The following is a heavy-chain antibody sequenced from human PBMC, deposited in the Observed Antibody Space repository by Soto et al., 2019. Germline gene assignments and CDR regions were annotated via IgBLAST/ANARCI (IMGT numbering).Heavy chain of an antibody. CDR3: AREYVVVPAYYYYGMDV. Sequence: ASVKVSCKASGGTFSSYAISWVRQAPGQGLEWMGGISAYNGNTNYAQKLQGRVTMTTDTSTSTAYMELRSLRSDDTAVYYCAREYVVVPAYYYYGMDVWGQGTTVTVSS. V-gene: IGHV1-18*01. CDR1: GGTFSSYA. CDR2: ISAYNGNT. J-gene: IGHJ6*02. D-gene: IGHD2-2*01.